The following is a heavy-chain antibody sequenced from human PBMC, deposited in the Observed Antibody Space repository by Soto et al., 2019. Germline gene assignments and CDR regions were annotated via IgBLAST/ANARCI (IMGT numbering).Heavy chain of an antibody. J-gene: IGHJ4*02. CDR1: GASVSSGSYF. CDR3: AREGRVATFDY. V-gene: IGHV4-61*01. D-gene: IGHD5-12*01. Sequence: SETLSLTCNVSGASVSSGSYFWSWIRQPPGKGLEWIGYIYNSGNTKYNPSLKSRVTISADTSKNQFSLKLSSVTAAVTAVYYCAREGRVATFDYWGQGSLVTVS. CDR2: IYNSGNT.